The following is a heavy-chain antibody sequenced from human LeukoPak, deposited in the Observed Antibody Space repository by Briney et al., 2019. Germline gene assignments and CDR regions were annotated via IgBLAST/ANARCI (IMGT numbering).Heavy chain of an antibody. V-gene: IGHV3-33*01. CDR3: ARDEGTYYDYVWGSYRFDY. CDR2: IWYDGSNK. CDR1: GFTFSSYG. D-gene: IGHD3-16*02. Sequence: SLRLSCAAXGFTFSSYGMHWVRQAPGKGLEWVAVIWYDGSNKYYADSVKGRFTISRDNSKNTLYLQMNSLRAEDTAVYYCARDEGTYYDYVWGSYRFDYWGQGTLVTVSS. J-gene: IGHJ4*02.